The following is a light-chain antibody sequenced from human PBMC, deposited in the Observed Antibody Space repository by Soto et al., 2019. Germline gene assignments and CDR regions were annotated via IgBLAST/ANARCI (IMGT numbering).Light chain of an antibody. CDR2: LGS. Sequence: EIVMTQSPLSLPVTPGEPPSISCRSSQSLLHSNGYRYLDWYLQKPGQSPQLLIYLGSNRASGVPDRFSGSGSGTDFTLKISRVEAEDVGLYYCMQALQTPPAFGQGTRLEMK. CDR1: QSLLHSNGYRY. V-gene: IGKV2-28*01. CDR3: MQALQTPPA. J-gene: IGKJ5*01.